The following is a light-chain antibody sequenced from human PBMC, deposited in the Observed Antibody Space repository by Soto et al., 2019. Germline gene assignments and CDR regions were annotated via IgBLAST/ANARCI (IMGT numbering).Light chain of an antibody. J-gene: IGKJ1*01. Sequence: EIVMTQSPATLSLSPGERATLSCRASQSVSSNLAWYQQKPGQAPRLLIYGASTRATGIAARFSGSGSGTEFTLTISSLQSGDFAVYYCQQYNDWPWTFGQGTKVEIK. CDR1: QSVSSN. CDR2: GAS. V-gene: IGKV3-15*01. CDR3: QQYNDWPWT.